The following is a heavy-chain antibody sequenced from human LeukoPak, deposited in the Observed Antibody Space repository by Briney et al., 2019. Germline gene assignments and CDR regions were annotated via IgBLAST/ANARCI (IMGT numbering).Heavy chain of an antibody. V-gene: IGHV3-21*01. D-gene: IGHD6-13*01. CDR1: GFTFSSYS. CDR3: ARDALRSSWYQEKDY. Sequence: GGSLRLSCAASGFTFSSYSMNWVRQAPGKGLEWVSSISSSSSYIYYADSVKGRFTISRDNAKNSLYLQMNSLRAEDTAVYYCARDALRSSWYQEKDYWGQGTLVTVSS. J-gene: IGHJ4*02. CDR2: ISSSSSYI.